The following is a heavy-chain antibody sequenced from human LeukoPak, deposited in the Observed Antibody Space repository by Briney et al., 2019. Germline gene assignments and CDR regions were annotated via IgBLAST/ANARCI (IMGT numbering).Heavy chain of an antibody. J-gene: IGHJ4*02. D-gene: IGHD3-10*01. V-gene: IGHV4-39*01. CDR3: AGHLPQEEGTKRGFDH. CDR1: GGSISSRPDA. CDR2: ISYSGST. Sequence: SETLSLTCTVSGGSISSRPDAWGWIRQPPGKGLEYIGSISYSGSTHYNPSLRSRVTLSVDTSNNQFSLKLSSVTAADTALYYCAGHLPQEEGTKRGFDHWGQGTLVTVSS.